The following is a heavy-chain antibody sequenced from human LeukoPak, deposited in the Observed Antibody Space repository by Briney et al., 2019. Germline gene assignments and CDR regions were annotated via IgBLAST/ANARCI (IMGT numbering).Heavy chain of an antibody. CDR3: AGEYEDYFDY. D-gene: IGHD3-3*01. CDR2: IWYDGSNK. V-gene: IGHV3-33*08. Sequence: GGSLRLSCGASGFTFSSYGMHWVRQAPGKRLEGGAVIWYDGSNKYYADSVKGRFTISRDNSKNTLYLQMNSLRAEDTAMYYCAGEYEDYFDYWGQGTLVTVSS. J-gene: IGHJ4*02. CDR1: GFTFSSYG.